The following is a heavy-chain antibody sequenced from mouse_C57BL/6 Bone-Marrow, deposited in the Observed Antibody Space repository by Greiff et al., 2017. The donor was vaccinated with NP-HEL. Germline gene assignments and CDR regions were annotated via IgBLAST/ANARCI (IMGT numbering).Heavy chain of an antibody. Sequence: ESGPGLVKPSQSLSLTCSVTGYSITSGYYWNWIRQFPGNKLEWMGYISYDGSNNYNPSLKNRISITRDTSKNQFFLKLNSVTTEDTATYYCARIITTVVATRDPWYFDVWGTGTTVTVSS. V-gene: IGHV3-6*01. CDR1: GYSITSGYY. CDR2: ISYDGSN. J-gene: IGHJ1*03. CDR3: ARIITTVVATRDPWYFDV. D-gene: IGHD1-1*01.